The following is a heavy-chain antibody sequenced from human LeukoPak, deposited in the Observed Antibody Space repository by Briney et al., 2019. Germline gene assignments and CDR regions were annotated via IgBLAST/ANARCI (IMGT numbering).Heavy chain of an antibody. D-gene: IGHD3-10*01. CDR2: IYYIGST. CDR1: GGSISNYY. Sequence: PSETLSLTCTVSGGSISNYYWSWIRQPPGKELEWIGYIYYIGSTNYNPSLKRRVTISVDTSKRQFFLKLGSVTAADTALYYCSRHRGPLWFGESLDPWGQGILVTVSS. J-gene: IGHJ5*02. V-gene: IGHV4-59*08. CDR3: SRHRGPLWFGESLDP.